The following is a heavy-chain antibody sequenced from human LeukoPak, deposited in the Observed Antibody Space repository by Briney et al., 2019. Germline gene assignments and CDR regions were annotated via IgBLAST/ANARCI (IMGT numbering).Heavy chain of an antibody. CDR3: ARVLWFGELSHYYYMDV. D-gene: IGHD3-10*01. CDR1: GYTFTGYY. CDR2: INPNSGGT. J-gene: IGHJ6*03. Sequence: ASVKVSCKASGYTFTGYYMHWVRQAPGQGLEWMGRINPNSGGTNYAQKFQGRVTMTRDTSISTAYMELSRLRSDDTAVYYCARVLWFGELSHYYYMDVWGKGTTVTVSS. V-gene: IGHV1-2*06.